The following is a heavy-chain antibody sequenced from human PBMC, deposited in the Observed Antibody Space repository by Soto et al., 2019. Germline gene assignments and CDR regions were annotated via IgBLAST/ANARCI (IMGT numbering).Heavy chain of an antibody. CDR2: ISSSSSYI. J-gene: IGHJ4*02. CDR1: GFTFSSYS. D-gene: IGHD6-13*01. V-gene: IGHV3-21*01. Sequence: EVQLVESGGCLVKPGGSLRLSCAASGFTFSSYSMNWVRQAPGKGLEGVSSISSSSSYIYYADSVKGRFTISRDNAKNSLYLQMNSLRAEDTAVYYCARFIAAAGIGPFDYWGQGTLVTVSS. CDR3: ARFIAAAGIGPFDY.